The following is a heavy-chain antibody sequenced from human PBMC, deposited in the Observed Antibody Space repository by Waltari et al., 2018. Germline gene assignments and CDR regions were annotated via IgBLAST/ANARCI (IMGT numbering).Heavy chain of an antibody. Sequence: QVHLVQSGAEVKKPGASVKVSCKASGYTFTGYYMHWVRQAPGQGLEWMGRINPNSGGTNYAQKFQGRGTMTRDTSISTAYMELSRLRSDDTAVYYCARWIAATEAGAFDIWGQGTMVTVSS. J-gene: IGHJ3*02. D-gene: IGHD6-13*01. CDR3: ARWIAATEAGAFDI. CDR2: INPNSGGT. V-gene: IGHV1-2*06. CDR1: GYTFTGYY.